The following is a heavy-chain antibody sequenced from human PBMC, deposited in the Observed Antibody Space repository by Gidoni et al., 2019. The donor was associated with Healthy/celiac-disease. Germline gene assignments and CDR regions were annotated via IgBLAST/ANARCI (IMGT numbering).Heavy chain of an antibody. Sequence: QVQLVESGGGVVQPGRSLSLSCAASGFTFSSYGMHWVRQAPGKGLEWVAVIWYDGSNKYYADSVKGRFTISRDNSKNTLYLQMNSLRAEDTAVYYCARDNAGYCSGGSCYYYYGMDVWGQGTTVTVSS. D-gene: IGHD2-15*01. CDR1: GFTFSSYG. CDR2: IWYDGSNK. J-gene: IGHJ6*02. V-gene: IGHV3-33*01. CDR3: ARDNAGYCSGGSCYYYYGMDV.